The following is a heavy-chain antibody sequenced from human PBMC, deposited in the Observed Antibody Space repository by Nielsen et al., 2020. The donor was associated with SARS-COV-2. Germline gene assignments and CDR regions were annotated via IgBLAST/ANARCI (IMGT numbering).Heavy chain of an antibody. J-gene: IGHJ4*02. V-gene: IGHV1-24*01. Sequence: GESLKISCAASGFTFSDYYMSWIRQAPGKGLEWMGEFDPQDGETTYAQKFQGRITMTEDPSIDTAYLDLSGLRSDDTAVYYCATDSPIGVVIYALAHWGQGTPVTVSS. CDR3: ATDSPIGVVIYALAH. D-gene: IGHD3-3*01. CDR2: FDPQDGET. CDR1: GFTFSDYY.